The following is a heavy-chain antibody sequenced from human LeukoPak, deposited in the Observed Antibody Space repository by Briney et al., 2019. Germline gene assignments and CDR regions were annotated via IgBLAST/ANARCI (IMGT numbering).Heavy chain of an antibody. J-gene: IGHJ1*01. D-gene: IGHD4-23*01. Sequence: GGSLRLSCAASGFSVSNNYMTWVRQAPGKGLEWVSVLYSGGSAYYADSVRGRFTISRDSSKNTLYLQLDSLRAEDTAVYYCARAEAGLRWGYWGQGTLVTVSS. CDR3: ARAEAGLRWGY. CDR1: GFSVSNNY. CDR2: LYSGGSA. V-gene: IGHV3-66*02.